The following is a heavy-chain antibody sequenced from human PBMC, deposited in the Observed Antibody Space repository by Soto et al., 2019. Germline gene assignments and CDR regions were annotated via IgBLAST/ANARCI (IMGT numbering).Heavy chain of an antibody. CDR2: IYHSGST. CDR1: GDTISTGGDS. J-gene: IGHJ5*02. D-gene: IGHD1-1*01. V-gene: IGHV4-30-2*01. CDR3: ARDQLEGNWFDP. Sequence: SETLCLTCGVSGDTISTGGDSWAWIRQPPGKGLEWIGYIYHSGSTYYNPSLKSRVTISVDKSKNQFSLKLNTVTAADTAVYYCARDQLEGNWFDPWGQGTLVTVSS.